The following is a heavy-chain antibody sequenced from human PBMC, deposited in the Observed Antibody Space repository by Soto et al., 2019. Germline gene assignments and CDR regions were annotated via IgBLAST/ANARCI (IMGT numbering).Heavy chain of an antibody. CDR1: GDSISNSFW. V-gene: IGHV4-4*02. J-gene: IGHJ4*02. Sequence: QVQLQESGPGLVKPSGTLSLTCAVSGDSISNSFWWSWVRQPPEKGLEWIGEIYHSGSTSYNPSPKSRATISVDKSRNQFSLKLTSVTAADTPRYFCARKPWQRDSYFDYWAQGTLVTVSS. CDR2: IYHSGST. CDR3: ARKPWQRDSYFDY.